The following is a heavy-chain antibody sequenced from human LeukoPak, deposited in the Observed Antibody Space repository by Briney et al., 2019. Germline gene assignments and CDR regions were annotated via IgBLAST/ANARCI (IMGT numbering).Heavy chain of an antibody. CDR3: TRDLTTVTTLNRGPSSNFDY. CDR1: GFTFGDYA. Sequence: GGSLRLSCTASGFTFGDYAMSWFRQAPGKGLEWVGFIRSKAYGGTTEYAASVKGRFTISRDDSKSIAYLQMNSLKTEDTAVYYCTRDLTTVTTLNRGPSSNFDYWGQGTLVTVSS. D-gene: IGHD4-17*01. CDR2: IRSKAYGGTT. J-gene: IGHJ4*02. V-gene: IGHV3-49*03.